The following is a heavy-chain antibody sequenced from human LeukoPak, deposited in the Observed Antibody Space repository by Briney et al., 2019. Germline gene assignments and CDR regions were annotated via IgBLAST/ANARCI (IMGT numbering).Heavy chain of an antibody. CDR1: GGSISSSSYY. CDR3: ARVTYYYGSGRQTYYFDY. J-gene: IGHJ4*02. V-gene: IGHV4-39*01. Sequence: PSETLSLTCTVSGGSISSSSYYWGWIRQPPGKGLEWIGSIYYSGSTYYNPSLKSRVTISVDTPKNQFSLKLSSVTAADTAVYYCARVTYYYGSGRQTYYFDYWGQGTLVTVSS. CDR2: IYYSGST. D-gene: IGHD3-10*01.